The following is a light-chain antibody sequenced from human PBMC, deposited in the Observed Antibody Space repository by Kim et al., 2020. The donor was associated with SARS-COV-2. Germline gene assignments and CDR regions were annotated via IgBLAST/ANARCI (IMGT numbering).Light chain of an antibody. V-gene: IGLV3-25*03. Sequence: PGRAPILVLYRDKERPSWIPERFSGSRSGTTVTLTISGVQAEDEADYFCQSADISGTSWIFCGGSQLPVL. J-gene: IGLJ2*01. CDR3: QSADISGTSWI. CDR2: RDK.